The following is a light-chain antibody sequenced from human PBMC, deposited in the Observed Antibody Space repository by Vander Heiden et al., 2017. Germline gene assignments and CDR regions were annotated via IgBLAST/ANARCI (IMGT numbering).Light chain of an antibody. V-gene: IGKV1-5*03. Sequence: DIQLTQSPSPLSASVGARVTITCRSSQTINSWLAWYQQKPGKAPKLLIYTASSRENGVSSRFSGSGYGTEFTLAISSLQPDDFATYYCQQYYSFPNTFGQGTKLEI. CDR2: TAS. J-gene: IGKJ2*01. CDR1: QTINSW. CDR3: QQYYSFPNT.